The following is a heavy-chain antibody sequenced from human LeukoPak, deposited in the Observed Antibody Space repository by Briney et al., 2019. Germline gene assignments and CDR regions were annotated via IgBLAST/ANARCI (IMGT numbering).Heavy chain of an antibody. Sequence: PSETLSLTCTVSGGSISSSIYYWGWIRQSPGKGLEWIGSVYYTGSTQDNPSLKGRVTISEDTSKNQFSLKLTSVTAEDTAVYYCARQLGDGYNLVYWFDPWGQGTLVTVSS. CDR3: ARQLGDGYNLVYWFDP. V-gene: IGHV4-39*01. J-gene: IGHJ5*02. CDR1: GGSISSSIYY. D-gene: IGHD5-24*01. CDR2: VYYTGST.